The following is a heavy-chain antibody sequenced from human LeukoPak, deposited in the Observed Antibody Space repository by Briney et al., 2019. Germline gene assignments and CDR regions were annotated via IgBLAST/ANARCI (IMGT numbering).Heavy chain of an antibody. Sequence: PGGSLRLSCAASRFTFDDYAMHWVRQAPGKGLEWVSLISWDGGSTYYADSVKGRFAISRDNSKNSLYLQMNSLRAEDTALYYCAKDRYSSGWYTIDYWGQGTLVTVSS. CDR1: RFTFDDYA. J-gene: IGHJ4*02. CDR2: ISWDGGST. D-gene: IGHD6-19*01. CDR3: AKDRYSSGWYTIDY. V-gene: IGHV3-43D*04.